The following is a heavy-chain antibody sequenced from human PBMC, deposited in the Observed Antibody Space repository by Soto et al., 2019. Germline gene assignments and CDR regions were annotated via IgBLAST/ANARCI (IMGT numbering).Heavy chain of an antibody. D-gene: IGHD3-22*01. CDR3: AGGGSIVVATRRLMDV. Sequence: SETLSLTCAVYGGSFSGYYWSWIRQPPGKGLEWIGEINHSGSTNYNPSLKSRVTISIDTSKNQFSLQLSSVTAADTALYYCAGGGSIVVATRRLMDVSGKATTVTVSS. J-gene: IGHJ6*04. CDR2: INHSGST. V-gene: IGHV4-34*01. CDR1: GGSFSGYY.